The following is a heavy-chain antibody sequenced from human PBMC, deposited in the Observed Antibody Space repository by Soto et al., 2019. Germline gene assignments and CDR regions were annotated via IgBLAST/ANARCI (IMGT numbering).Heavy chain of an antibody. CDR2: INPSGGST. D-gene: IGHD1-1*01. Sequence: GASVKVSCKASGYTFTSYYMHWVRQAPGQGLEWMGIINPSGGSTSYAQKFQGRVTMTRDTSTSTVYMELSSLRSEDTAVYYCARDGRSLTSYYYYYGMDVRGQGTTVTVSS. CDR1: GYTFTSYY. V-gene: IGHV1-46*01. J-gene: IGHJ6*02. CDR3: ARDGRSLTSYYYYYGMDV.